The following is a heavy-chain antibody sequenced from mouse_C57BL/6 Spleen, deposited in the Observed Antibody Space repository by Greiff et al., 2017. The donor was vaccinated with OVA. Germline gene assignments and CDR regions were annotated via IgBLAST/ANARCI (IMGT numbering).Heavy chain of an antibody. Sequence: QVQLQQSGAELVRPGASVTLSCKASGYTFTDYEMHWVKQTPVHGLEWIGAIDPETGGTAYNQKFKGKAILTADKSSSTAYMELRSLTSEDSAVYYCTRRTTVVATDYAMDYWGQGTSVTVSS. CDR2: IDPETGGT. D-gene: IGHD1-1*01. V-gene: IGHV1-15*01. CDR1: GYTFTDYE. J-gene: IGHJ4*01. CDR3: TRRTTVVATDYAMDY.